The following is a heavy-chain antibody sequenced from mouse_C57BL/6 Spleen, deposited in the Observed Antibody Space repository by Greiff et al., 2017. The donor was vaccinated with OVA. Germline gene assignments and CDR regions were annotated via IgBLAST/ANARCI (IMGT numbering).Heavy chain of an antibody. CDR2: IYPGDGDT. CDR1: GYAFSSYW. CDR3: ARQLRRYAMDY. D-gene: IGHD3-2*02. Sequence: QVQLKQSGAELVKPGASVKISCKASGYAFSSYWMNWVKQRPGKGLEWIGQIYPGDGDTNYNGKFKGKATLTADKSSSTAYMQLSSLTSEDSAVYFCARQLRRYAMDYWGQGTSVTVSS. J-gene: IGHJ4*01. V-gene: IGHV1-80*01.